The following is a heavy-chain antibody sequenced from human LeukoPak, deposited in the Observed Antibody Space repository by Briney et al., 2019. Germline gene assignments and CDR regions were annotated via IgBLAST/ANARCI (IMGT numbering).Heavy chain of an antibody. V-gene: IGHV4-59*12. Sequence: SETLSLTCTVSGDSISSYYWSWIRQSPGKGLEWIGYIYYSGSTDYNPSLKSRVTISVDTSKNQFSLKLSSVTAADTAVYYCARVAYGSSLVRGAFDIWGQGTMVTVSS. J-gene: IGHJ3*02. CDR2: IYYSGST. D-gene: IGHD6-13*01. CDR3: ARVAYGSSLVRGAFDI. CDR1: GDSISSYY.